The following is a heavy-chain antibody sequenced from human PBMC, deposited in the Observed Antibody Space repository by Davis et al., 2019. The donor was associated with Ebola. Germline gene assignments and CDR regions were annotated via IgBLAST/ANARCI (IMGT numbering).Heavy chain of an antibody. J-gene: IGHJ6*02. CDR3: AREYGDYGRGYYGMDV. D-gene: IGHD4-17*01. V-gene: IGHV1-8*01. Sequence: AASVKVSCKASGYTFTSYDINWVRQATGQGLEWMGWMNPNSGNTGYAQKFQGRVTMTRNTSISTAYMELSSLRSEDTAVYYCAREYGDYGRGYYGMDVWGQGTTVTVSS. CDR1: GYTFTSYD. CDR2: MNPNSGNT.